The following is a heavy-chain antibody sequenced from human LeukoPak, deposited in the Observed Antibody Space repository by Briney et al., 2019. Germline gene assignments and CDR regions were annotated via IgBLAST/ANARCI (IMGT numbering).Heavy chain of an antibody. J-gene: IGHJ3*02. CDR3: ARPTFSGYYSGPFDI. CDR1: AVSISSYY. Sequence: PSETLSLTCTVSAVSISSYYWSWIRQPPGKGLEWIGYIYYSGSTNYNPSLKSRVTISVDTSKNQFSLKLSSVTAADTAVYFCARPTFSGYYSGPFDIWGQGTIVTVSS. V-gene: IGHV4-59*08. CDR2: IYYSGST. D-gene: IGHD3-22*01.